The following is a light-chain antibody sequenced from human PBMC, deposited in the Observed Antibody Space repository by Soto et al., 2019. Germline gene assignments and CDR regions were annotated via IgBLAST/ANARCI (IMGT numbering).Light chain of an antibody. Sequence: DIQMTQSPSSLSSSVEYRFIITCRASQNIRNLLAWYQQKPGKAPKPLIYDAPTLKTGVPSRFSGSGSGSEFNFTITGLQPDDFATYFCQQYNTYATFGQGTRLEIK. CDR3: QQYNTYAT. CDR2: DAP. V-gene: IGKV1-5*01. CDR1: QNIRNL. J-gene: IGKJ5*01.